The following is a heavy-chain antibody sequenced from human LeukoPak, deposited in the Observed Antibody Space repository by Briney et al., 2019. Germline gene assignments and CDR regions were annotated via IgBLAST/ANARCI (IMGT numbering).Heavy chain of an antibody. CDR2: ISWNSGSI. CDR1: GFTFDDYA. J-gene: IGHJ6*02. D-gene: IGHD4-23*01. V-gene: IGHV3-9*01. CDR3: AKEGIYGGPHYYYYYGMDV. Sequence: GGSLRLSCAASGFTFDDYAMHWVRQAPGKGLEWVSGISWNSGSIGYADSVKGRFTISRDNAKNSLYLQMNSLRAEDTALYYCAKEGIYGGPHYYYYYGMDVWGQGTTVTVSS.